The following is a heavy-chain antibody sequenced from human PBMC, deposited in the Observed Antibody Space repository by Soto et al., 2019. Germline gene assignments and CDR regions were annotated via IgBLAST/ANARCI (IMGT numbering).Heavy chain of an antibody. CDR2: VYYTGNT. V-gene: IGHV4-39*01. CDR3: ATPPTYSSDASEYFQN. D-gene: IGHD4-4*01. J-gene: IGHJ1*01. Sequence: SETLSLTCTVSGGSIRSNYYGVWIRQPPGKGLEWIGSVYYTGNTYYNPSLKSRITMSVDTSKNQFSLRLSSLTAADTAVYFCATPPTYSSDASEYFQNWGQGTLVTVAS. CDR1: GGSIRSNYY.